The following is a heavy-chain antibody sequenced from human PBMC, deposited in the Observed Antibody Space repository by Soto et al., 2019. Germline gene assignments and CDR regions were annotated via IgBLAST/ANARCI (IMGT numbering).Heavy chain of an antibody. V-gene: IGHV3-30-3*01. Sequence: LRVSCSASGFIFSMFAMHWVRQAPGKGLEWVAVAPSDGSHIYYSDSVKGRFTISRDNSRNMSYLQMNSLRPDDTAVYYCARNDISTLVIDSWGQGILVTVSS. J-gene: IGHJ4*02. CDR3: ARNDISTLVIDS. CDR1: GFIFSMFA. CDR2: APSDGSHI. D-gene: IGHD1-1*01.